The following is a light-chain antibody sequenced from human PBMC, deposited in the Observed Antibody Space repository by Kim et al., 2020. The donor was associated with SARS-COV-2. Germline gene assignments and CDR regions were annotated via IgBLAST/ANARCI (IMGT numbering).Light chain of an antibody. Sequence: ASVGDTVTITCCASQSISPWLAWYQQKPGRAPKLLIYKASTLESGVPSRFSGSGSRSEFTLTISSLQPDDVATYYCQQYNTFSPVTFGQGTKLEI. CDR3: QQYNTFSPVT. CDR2: KAS. CDR1: QSISPW. V-gene: IGKV1-5*03. J-gene: IGKJ2*01.